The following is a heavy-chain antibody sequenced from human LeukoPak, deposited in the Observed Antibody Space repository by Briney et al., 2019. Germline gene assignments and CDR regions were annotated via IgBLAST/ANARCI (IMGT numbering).Heavy chain of an antibody. Sequence: GGSLRLSCAASGFTFDDYGMSWVRQAPGKGLEWVSGINWNGGSTGYADSVKGRFTISRDNAKNSLYLQMNSLSADDTALYYCARDRGYGHYEYYWGQGTLVTVSS. D-gene: IGHD4-17*01. CDR2: INWNGGST. V-gene: IGHV3-20*04. CDR3: ARDRGYGHYEYY. CDR1: GFTFDDYG. J-gene: IGHJ4*02.